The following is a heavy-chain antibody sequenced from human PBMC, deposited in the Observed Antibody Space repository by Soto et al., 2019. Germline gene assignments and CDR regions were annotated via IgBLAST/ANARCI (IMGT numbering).Heavy chain of an antibody. V-gene: IGHV3-30*04. D-gene: IGHD3-16*02. CDR1: GFTFSRHT. CDR3: VRDRLRLGELSLLGYFDS. Sequence: QVQLEESGGGVVQPGRSLRLSCAASGFTFSRHTMHWVRQAPGKGLEWVASISYDGSNKYYADSVKGRFTISRDNSKNTLSVQRDSLRAEATAVYYCVRDRLRLGELSLLGYFDSWGKEPLFTFSS. CDR2: ISYDGSNK. J-gene: IGHJ4*02.